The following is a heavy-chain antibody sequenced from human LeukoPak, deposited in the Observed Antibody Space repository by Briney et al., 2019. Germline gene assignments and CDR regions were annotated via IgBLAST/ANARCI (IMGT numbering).Heavy chain of an antibody. CDR2: INHSGST. CDR3: ARAILYYDSSGYIDY. Sequence: PSETLSLTCTVSGGSISSSSYYWGWIRQPPGKGLEWIGEINHSGSTNYNPSLKSRVTISVDTSKNQFSLKLSSVTAADTAVYYCARAILYYDSSGYIDYWGQGTLVTVSS. J-gene: IGHJ4*02. D-gene: IGHD3-22*01. V-gene: IGHV4-39*07. CDR1: GGSISSSSYY.